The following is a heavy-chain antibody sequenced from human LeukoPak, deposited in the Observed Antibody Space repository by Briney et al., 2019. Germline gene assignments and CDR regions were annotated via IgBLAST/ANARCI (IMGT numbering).Heavy chain of an antibody. V-gene: IGHV1-18*01. J-gene: IGHJ6*01. CDR2: ISAYNGNT. CDR1: GYTFTSYG. CDR3: AIHLGQLGVPGYYYYGMDV. Sequence: ASVKVSCNASGYTFTSYGISWVRHAPGGGGEWLGWISAYNGNTNYGQKLQGRVTMTTDTSTSTAYMELRSLRSDDRAVYYCAIHLGQLGVPGYYYYGMDVWGQGTTVTVSS. D-gene: IGHD6-6*01.